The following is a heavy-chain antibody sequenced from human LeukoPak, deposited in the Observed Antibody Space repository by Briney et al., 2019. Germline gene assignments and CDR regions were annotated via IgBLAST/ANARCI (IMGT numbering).Heavy chain of an antibody. Sequence: GGSLRLSCAASGFTFSGYWMHWVRQAPGKGLVWVSRIKSDGSITSYADSVKGRVTISRDNSKNTLYLQMNSLRAEDTAVYYCAKVRTRWTMVRGVPYMDVWGKGTTVTVSS. V-gene: IGHV3-74*01. CDR3: AKVRTRWTMVRGVPYMDV. CDR2: IKSDGSIT. D-gene: IGHD3-10*01. CDR1: GFTFSGYW. J-gene: IGHJ6*03.